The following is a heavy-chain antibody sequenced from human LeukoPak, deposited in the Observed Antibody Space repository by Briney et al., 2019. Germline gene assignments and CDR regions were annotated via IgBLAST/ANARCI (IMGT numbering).Heavy chain of an antibody. CDR3: ARDRVGATDYFDY. V-gene: IGHV3-30-3*01. D-gene: IGHD1-26*01. J-gene: IGHJ4*02. CDR2: ISYDGSNK. CDR1: GFTFSSYA. Sequence: GGSLRLSCAASGFTFSSYAMHWVRQAPGEGLEWVAVISYDGSNKYYADSVKGRFTISRDNSKNTLYLQMNSLRAEDTAVYYCARDRVGATDYFDYWGQGTLVTVSS.